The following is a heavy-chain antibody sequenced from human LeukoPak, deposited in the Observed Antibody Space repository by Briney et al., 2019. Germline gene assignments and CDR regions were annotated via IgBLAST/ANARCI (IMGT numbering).Heavy chain of an antibody. V-gene: IGHV3-30-3*01. D-gene: IGHD4-23*01. CDR2: ISYDGSNK. CDR3: AHGGNDAFDI. CDR1: GFTFSSYA. Sequence: PGGSLRLSCAASGFTFSSYAMHWVRQAPGKGLEWVAVISYDGSNKYYADSVKGRFTISRDNSKNTLYLQMNSLRAEDTAVYYCAHGGNDAFDIWGQGTMVTVSS. J-gene: IGHJ3*02.